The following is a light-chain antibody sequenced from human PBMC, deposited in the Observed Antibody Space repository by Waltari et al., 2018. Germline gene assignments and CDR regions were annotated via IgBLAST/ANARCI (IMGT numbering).Light chain of an antibody. V-gene: IGKV1-5*03. Sequence: DIQMTQSPSTLSASVGDRVTITCRASQTINTWLAWYQQKPGKAPNLLIYMTSTLESGVPSRFSGSGSGTEFTLTISSLQPDDFATYYCQQAWTFGQGTKVEIK. CDR2: MTS. CDR1: QTINTW. J-gene: IGKJ1*01. CDR3: QQAWT.